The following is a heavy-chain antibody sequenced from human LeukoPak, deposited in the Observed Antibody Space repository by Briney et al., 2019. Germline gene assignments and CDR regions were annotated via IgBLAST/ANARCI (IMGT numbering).Heavy chain of an antibody. CDR1: GGTFSSYA. J-gene: IGHJ6*02. V-gene: IGHV1-69*13. CDR2: IIPTFGTA. Sequence: SVKVSCKASGGTFSSYAISWVRQAPGQGLEWMGGIIPTFGTANYAQKFQGRVTITADESTSTAYMELSSLRSEDTAVYYCARQSIAARPGNYYYGMDVWGQGTTVTVSS. CDR3: ARQSIAARPGNYYYGMDV. D-gene: IGHD6-6*01.